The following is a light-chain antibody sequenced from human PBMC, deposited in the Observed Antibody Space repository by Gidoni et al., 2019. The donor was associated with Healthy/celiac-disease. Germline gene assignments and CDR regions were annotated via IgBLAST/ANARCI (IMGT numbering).Light chain of an antibody. Sequence: DIVMTQSPDSLAVSLGDRATINCKSSQSVLYSSNNKNYLAWYQQKPGQPPKLLIYWASTRESGVPDRFSGRGSGTDFTLTISSLQAEDVAVYYCQQYYSTPYTFGQGTKLEIK. CDR2: WAS. J-gene: IGKJ2*01. CDR3: QQYYSTPYT. V-gene: IGKV4-1*01. CDR1: QSVLYSSNNKNY.